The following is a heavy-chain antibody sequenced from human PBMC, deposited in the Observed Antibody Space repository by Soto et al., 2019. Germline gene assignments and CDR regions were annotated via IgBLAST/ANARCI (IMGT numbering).Heavy chain of an antibody. D-gene: IGHD4-17*01. CDR3: ARTDSGDYGPPLDY. Sequence: QVQLVQSGAEVKKPGASVKVSCKASGYTFTNYGISWVRQAPGQGLEWMGTISAYNGNTNYAQNLQGRVTMTTDTSTSTAYMDLRSLTSDDTAVYYCARTDSGDYGPPLDYWDQGTLVTVSS. CDR2: ISAYNGNT. CDR1: GYTFTNYG. V-gene: IGHV1-18*01. J-gene: IGHJ4*02.